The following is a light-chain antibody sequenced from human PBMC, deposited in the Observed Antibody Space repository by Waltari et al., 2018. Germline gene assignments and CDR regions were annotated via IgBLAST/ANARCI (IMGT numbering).Light chain of an antibody. CDR3: QQLNTYLT. CDR1: QDINSY. J-gene: IGKJ3*01. V-gene: IGKV1-9*01. CDR2: TAS. Sequence: DIQLTQSPSFLSASVGDRVTITCRASQDINSYLAWYQQKPGKAPKLLIYTASTLQSGVPPRFSGSGSGTEFTLTINTLQSEDFATYYCQQLNTYLTFGPGTKVGVK.